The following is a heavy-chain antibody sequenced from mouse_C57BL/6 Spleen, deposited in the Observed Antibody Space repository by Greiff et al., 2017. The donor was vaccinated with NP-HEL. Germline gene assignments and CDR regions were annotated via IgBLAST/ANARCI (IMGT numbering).Heavy chain of an antibody. D-gene: IGHD4-1*01. V-gene: IGHV3-6*01. CDR1: GYSITSGYY. Sequence: VQLKESGPGLVKPSQSLSLTCSVTGYSITSGYYWNWIRQFPGNKLEWMGYISYDGSNNYNPSLKNRISITRDTSKNQFFLKLNSVTTEDTATYYCARLTGMYYFDYWGQGTTLTVSS. CDR3: ARLTGMYYFDY. CDR2: ISYDGSN. J-gene: IGHJ2*01.